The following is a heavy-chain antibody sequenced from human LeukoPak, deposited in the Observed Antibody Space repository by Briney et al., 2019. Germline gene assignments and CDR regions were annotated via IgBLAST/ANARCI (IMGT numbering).Heavy chain of an antibody. CDR2: IFGSGVRT. V-gene: IGHV3-23*01. D-gene: IGHD2/OR15-2a*01. J-gene: IGHJ5*02. CDR3: ARGKTSQNIVTRKTYNWFDP. CDR1: GFTFTTYG. Sequence: GGSLRLSCSASGFTFTTYGMNWGRQAPGKGLEWGSGIFGSGVRTYYADSVKGRFTISRDNSRNTVYLQMKSLRDEDTAVYYCARGKTSQNIVTRKTYNWFDPWGQGTLATVSS.